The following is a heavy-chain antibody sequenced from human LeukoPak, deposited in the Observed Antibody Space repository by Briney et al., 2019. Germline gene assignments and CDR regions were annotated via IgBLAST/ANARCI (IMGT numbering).Heavy chain of an antibody. J-gene: IGHJ4*02. CDR1: GFTFSSYW. V-gene: IGHV3-49*04. CDR2: IRSKAYGGTT. CDR3: TRDFTPTYYYDSSGYYFWY. D-gene: IGHD3-22*01. Sequence: GGSLRLSCAASGFTFSSYWMSWVRQAPGKGLEWVGFIRSKAYGGTTEYAASVKGRFTISRDDSKSIAYLQMNSLKTEDTAVYYCTRDFTPTYYYDSSGYYFWYWGQGTLVTVSS.